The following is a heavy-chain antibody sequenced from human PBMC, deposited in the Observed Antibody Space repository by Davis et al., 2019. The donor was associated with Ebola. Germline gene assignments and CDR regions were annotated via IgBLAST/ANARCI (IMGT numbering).Heavy chain of an antibody. CDR1: GFNFRSYG. V-gene: IGHV3-33*01. CDR3: ARGGWYYFDS. CDR2: IWYDGSRK. J-gene: IGHJ4*02. Sequence: GGSLRLSCAASGFNFRSYGMHWVRQAPDKGLEWVAVIWYDGSRKYYGDSVKGRFTISRDNAKNSLYLQMNSLRAEDTAVYYCARGGWYYFDSWGQGTLVTVSS. D-gene: IGHD6-19*01.